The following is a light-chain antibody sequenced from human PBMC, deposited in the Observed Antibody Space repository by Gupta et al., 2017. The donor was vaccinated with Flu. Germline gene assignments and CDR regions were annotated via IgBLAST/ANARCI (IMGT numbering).Light chain of an antibody. J-gene: IGLJ3*02. CDR3: GTWDSSLSAWV. V-gene: IGLV1-51*01. CDR2: DNN. CDR1: SSNIGNNY. Sequence: KVTTSRSGSSSNIGNNYVSWYHQHPGTAPKLLIYDNNKRPSGVPDRFSGSKCGTSATLCITGLQTGEEADYYCGTWDSSLSAWVFGGGTKLTVL.